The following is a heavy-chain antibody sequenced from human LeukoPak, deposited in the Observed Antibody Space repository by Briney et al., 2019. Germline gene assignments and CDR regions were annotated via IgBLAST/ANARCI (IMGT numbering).Heavy chain of an antibody. J-gene: IGHJ4*02. CDR3: AKLVSTTQMGDY. Sequence: GGSLILSCAASAFKFSSYAMNWVRQAPGKGLEWVAGISGGGAGTYYVDSAKGWFTISRDNSKNTLYLQMNSLGAEDTAVYYCAKLVSTTQMGDYWGQGTPVTVSS. D-gene: IGHD2/OR15-2a*01. V-gene: IGHV3-23*01. CDR1: AFKFSSYA. CDR2: ISGGGAGT.